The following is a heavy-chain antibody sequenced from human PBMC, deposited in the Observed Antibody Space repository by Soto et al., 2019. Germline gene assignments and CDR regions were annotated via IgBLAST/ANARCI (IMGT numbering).Heavy chain of an antibody. D-gene: IGHD5-12*01. J-gene: IGHJ4*02. CDR3: ARGYSGYDGPDY. CDR1: GGSISSYY. V-gene: IGHV4-59*01. Sequence: LSLTCTVSGGSISSYYWSWIRQPPGKGLEWIGYIYYSGSTNYNPSLKSRVTISVDTSKNQFSLKLSSVTAADTAVYYCARGYSGYDGPDYWGQGTLVTVSS. CDR2: IYYSGST.